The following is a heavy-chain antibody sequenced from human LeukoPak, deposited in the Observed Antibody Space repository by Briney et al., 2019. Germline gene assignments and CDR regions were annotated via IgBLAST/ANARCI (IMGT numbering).Heavy chain of an antibody. V-gene: IGHV1-2*02. J-gene: IGHJ4*02. CDR1: EYTVTGYC. CDR2: INPNSGGT. CDR3: ARPYCSGGSCYGKYYFDY. Sequence: ASVIATGTSSEYTVTGYCIDWGRHRPGKRKEWMGWINPNSGGTNYAQKFQGRVTMTRDTSISTAYMELSRLRSDDTAVYYCARPYCSGGSCYGKYYFDYWGQGTLVTVSS. D-gene: IGHD2-15*01.